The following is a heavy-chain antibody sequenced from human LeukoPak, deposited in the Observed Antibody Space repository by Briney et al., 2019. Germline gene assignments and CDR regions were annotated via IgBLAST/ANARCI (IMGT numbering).Heavy chain of an antibody. CDR2: IYYSGST. Sequence: PSETLSLTCTVSGGSISSSSYYWGWIRQPPGKGLEWIGSIYYSGSTYYNPSLKSRVTISVDTSKNQFSLKLSSVTAADTAVYYCARGEYSSSPHYYYYYMDVWGKGTTVTVSS. CDR3: ARGEYSSSPHYYYYYMDV. D-gene: IGHD6-6*01. J-gene: IGHJ6*03. CDR1: GGSISSSSYY. V-gene: IGHV4-39*01.